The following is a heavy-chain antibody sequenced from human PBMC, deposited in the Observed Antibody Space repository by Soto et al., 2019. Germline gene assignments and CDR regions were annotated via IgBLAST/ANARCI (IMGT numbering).Heavy chain of an antibody. CDR2: ISGYNNNK. J-gene: IGHJ4*02. D-gene: IGHD6-13*01. CDR3: ARVGAIAPAEGDY. V-gene: IGHV1-18*01. CDR1: GYTFTSYG. Sequence: QIQLVQSGTEVREPGASVKVSCQASGYTFTSYGIIWVRQAPGQGLELMGWISGYNNNKNCAQKYQARVTMTTDTSTRTAYMELRSLRSDDTAVYYCARVGAIAPAEGDYWGQGTLVTVSS.